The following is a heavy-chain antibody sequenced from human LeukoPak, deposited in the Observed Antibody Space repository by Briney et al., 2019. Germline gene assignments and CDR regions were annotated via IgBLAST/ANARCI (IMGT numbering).Heavy chain of an antibody. V-gene: IGHV3-74*01. J-gene: IGHJ6*04. CDR1: GFTFSSSW. D-gene: IGHD3-16*01. Sequence: GGSLRLSCAASGFTFSSSWMHWVRQAPGKGLVWVSRITRDGSSTTYADSVKGRLTTSRDNAKNTLYLKMDSLRDDDTAVYYCARDPGYESWSPFWGGMDVWGNGNTVIVSS. CDR2: ITRDGSST. CDR3: ARDPGYESWSPFWGGMDV.